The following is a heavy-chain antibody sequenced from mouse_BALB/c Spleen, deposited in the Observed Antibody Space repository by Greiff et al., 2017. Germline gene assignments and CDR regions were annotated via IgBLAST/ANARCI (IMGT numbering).Heavy chain of an antibody. Sequence: EVQLQESGPGLVKPSQSLFLTCTVTGYSITSDYAWNWIRQFPGNKLEWMGYISYSGSTSYNPSLKSRISITRDTSKNQFFLQLNSVTTEDTATYYCARWGTGDAMDYWGQGTSVTVSS. CDR1: GYSITSDYA. CDR2: ISYSGST. D-gene: IGHD3-3*01. CDR3: ARWGTGDAMDY. V-gene: IGHV3-2*02. J-gene: IGHJ4*01.